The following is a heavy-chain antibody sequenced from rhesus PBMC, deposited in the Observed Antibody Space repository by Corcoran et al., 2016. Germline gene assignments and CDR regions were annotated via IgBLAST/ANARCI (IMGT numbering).Heavy chain of an antibody. D-gene: IGHD6-25*01. J-gene: IGHJ4*01. CDR2: SVGNSAST. Sequence: QVKLQQWGEGLVKPSETLSLTCAVSGGSISGYYYWSWIRQAQGKGLEWIGNSVGNSASTNYHTSRKNQVTISKATYKNQFSLKLSSVTAAYTAVYYCARGLAAARNYWGQGVLVTVSS. CDR3: ARGLAAARNY. CDR1: GGSISGYYY. V-gene: IGHV4-73*01.